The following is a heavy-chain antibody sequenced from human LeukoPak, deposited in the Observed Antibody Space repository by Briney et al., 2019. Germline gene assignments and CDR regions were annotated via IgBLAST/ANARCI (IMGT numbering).Heavy chain of an antibody. V-gene: IGHV4-31*03. CDR2: IYYSGST. CDR3: ARVREEGYSISWYWDWFDP. Sequence: SETLSLTCTDSGGSISSGGYYWSWIRQHPGKGLEWIGYIYYSGSTYYNPSLKSRVTISVDTSKNQFSLKLSSVTAADTAVYYCARVREEGYSISWYWDWFDPWGQGTLVTVSS. D-gene: IGHD6-13*01. J-gene: IGHJ5*02. CDR1: GGSISSGGYY.